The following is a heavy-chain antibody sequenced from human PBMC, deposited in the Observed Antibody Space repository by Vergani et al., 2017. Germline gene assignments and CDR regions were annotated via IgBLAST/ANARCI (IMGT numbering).Heavy chain of an antibody. CDR3: AKQYFVSGNYLFDY. J-gene: IGHJ4*02. CDR1: GFTFSSYA. CDR2: ISYDGSNK. Sequence: VQLVESGGGLVKPGGSLRLSCAASGFTFSSYAMHWVRQAPGKGLEWVAVISYDGSNKYYADSVKGRFTISRDNSKNMLFLQMNNLRTEDTAIYYCAKQYFVSGNYLFDYWGQGTLVTVSS. D-gene: IGHD3-10*01. V-gene: IGHV3-30-3*02.